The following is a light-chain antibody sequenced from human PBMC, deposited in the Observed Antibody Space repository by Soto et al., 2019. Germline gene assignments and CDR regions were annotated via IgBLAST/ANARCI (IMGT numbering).Light chain of an antibody. V-gene: IGKV3-15*01. CDR2: GAS. J-gene: IGKJ1*01. CDR3: QQYNNWPSWT. CDR1: QIVSST. Sequence: EIVITQPPPTLSVSPGEKAPLSCRAIQIVSSTLAWYQQKPGQAPRLLIYGASTRATGIPARFSGSGSGTEFTLTISSLQSEDFAVYYCQQYNNWPSWTFGQGTKVEIK.